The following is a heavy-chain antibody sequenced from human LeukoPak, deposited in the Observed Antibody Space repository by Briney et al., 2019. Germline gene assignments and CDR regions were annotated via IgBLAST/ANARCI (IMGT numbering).Heavy chain of an antibody. CDR3: CADTVDPLAQIDK. J-gene: IGHJ4*02. Sequence: PGGSLRLSCAASRFSFSTSWMSWVPQAPGKGLEWVGRIKSKHDGGTTEYAAPVKGRFTISRDDSESMVYLQMMSLKTEDTAVYYCCADTVDPLAQIDKWGQGALVTVSS. CDR2: IKSKHDGGTT. V-gene: IGHV3-15*01. CDR1: RFSFSTSW. D-gene: IGHD4-11*01.